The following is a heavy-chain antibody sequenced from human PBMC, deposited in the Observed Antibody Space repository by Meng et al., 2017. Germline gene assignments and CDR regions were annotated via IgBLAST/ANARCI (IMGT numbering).Heavy chain of an antibody. J-gene: IGHJ4*02. CDR1: GDSSSSGNW. V-gene: IGHV4-55*01. Sequence: QVQLEEAVPGLVKPSETLSLICAVSGDSSSSGNWCIWVRQPPGKGLEWIGEIHHSGSTYYNPSLKSRITMSVDTSKNQFYLKLSSVTAADTAVYYCARYTPIAVDYWGQGTLVTVSS. CDR3: ARYTPIAVDY. CDR2: IHHSGST. D-gene: IGHD6-13*01.